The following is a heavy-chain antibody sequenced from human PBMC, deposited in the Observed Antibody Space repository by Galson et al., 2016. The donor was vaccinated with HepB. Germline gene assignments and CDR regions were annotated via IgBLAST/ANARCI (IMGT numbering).Heavy chain of an antibody. CDR3: ARGGSCSGRSCYSYFQY. D-gene: IGHD2-15*01. V-gene: IGHV1-69*13. Sequence: SVKVSCKASGGTFSNYAISWVRQAPGQGLEWMGGIIPMFGTANYAQSFQGRVTITADESTRTAYMELISLRSDDTAVYYCARGGSCSGRSCYSYFQYWGQGTLVTVSS. CDR1: GGTFSNYA. J-gene: IGHJ1*01. CDR2: IIPMFGTA.